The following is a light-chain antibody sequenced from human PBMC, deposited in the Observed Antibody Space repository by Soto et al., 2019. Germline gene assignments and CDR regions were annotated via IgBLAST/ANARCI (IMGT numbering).Light chain of an antibody. CDR2: AAS. J-gene: IGKJ1*01. CDR1: QSISTY. Sequence: DIQMTQSPSSLPASVGDRVTITCRASQSISTYLNWYQQKPGKAPQLLIYAASTLQSGGPSRFSGSGSGTDFTLTISSLQPEDFTTYYCQHSYFSPPSFGQGTKVEIK. CDR3: QHSYFSPPS. V-gene: IGKV1-39*01.